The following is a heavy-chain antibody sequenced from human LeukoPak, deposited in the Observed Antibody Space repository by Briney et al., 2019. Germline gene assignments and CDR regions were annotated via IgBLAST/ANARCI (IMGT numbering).Heavy chain of an antibody. CDR3: ATGFYSPDY. J-gene: IGHJ4*02. Sequence: SETLSLTCAVYGGSFSGYYWSWIRQPPGKGLEWIGEINHSGSTNYNPSLKSRVTISVDTSKNQFSLRLNSVTAADTAVYYCATGFYSPDYWGQGTLVTVSP. V-gene: IGHV4-34*01. CDR2: INHSGST. D-gene: IGHD4-11*01. CDR1: GGSFSGYY.